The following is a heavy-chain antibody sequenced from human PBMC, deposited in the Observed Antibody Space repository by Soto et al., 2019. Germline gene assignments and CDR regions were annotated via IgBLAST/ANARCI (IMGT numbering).Heavy chain of an antibody. CDR2: ISYDGSNK. D-gene: IGHD1-26*01. J-gene: IGHJ4*02. CDR1: GFTFSSYA. V-gene: IGHV3-30-3*01. CDR3: ARDRWELLKFTYYFDY. Sequence: QVQLVESGGGVVQPGRSLRLSCAASGFTFSSYAMHWVRQAPGKGLEWVAVISYDGSNKYYADSVKGRFTISRDNSKNTLYLQMNSLRAEDTAVYYCARDRWELLKFTYYFDYWGQGTLVTVSS.